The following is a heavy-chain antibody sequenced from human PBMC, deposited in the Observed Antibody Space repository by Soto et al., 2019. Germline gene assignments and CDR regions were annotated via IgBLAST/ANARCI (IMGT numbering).Heavy chain of an antibody. Sequence: QVQLQESGPELVKPSQTLSRTCTVSGDSIRSGGYYWRWIRQHPGKGVEWIGYIYYSGSTYYNPSLNSRVTISVDTSKNQFSLKLSSVTAADTAVYYCAASCVACGGCNYYGMDVWGQGTTVTVSS. CDR3: AASCVACGGCNYYGMDV. CDR1: GDSIRSGGYY. J-gene: IGHJ6*02. D-gene: IGHD2-21*01. V-gene: IGHV4-31*03. CDR2: IYYSGST.